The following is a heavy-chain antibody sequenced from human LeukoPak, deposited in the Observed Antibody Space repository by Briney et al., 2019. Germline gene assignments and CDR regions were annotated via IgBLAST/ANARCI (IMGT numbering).Heavy chain of an antibody. V-gene: IGHV4-4*02. CDR2: IYHSGST. CDR1: GGSISSSNW. J-gene: IGHJ4*02. Sequence: PSGTLSLTCAVSGGSISSSNWWSWVRQPPGKGLEWIGEIYHSGSTNYNPSLKSRVTISVDKSKNQFSLKLSSVTAADTAVYYCARAPHDYGRPGGFDYWGQGTLVTVSS. CDR3: ARAPHDYGRPGGFDY. D-gene: IGHD4-17*01.